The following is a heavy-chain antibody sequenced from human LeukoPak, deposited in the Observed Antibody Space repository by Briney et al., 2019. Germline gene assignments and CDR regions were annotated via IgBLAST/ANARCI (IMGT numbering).Heavy chain of an antibody. CDR1: GFTFSSYA. CDR3: ARGPDASRGTVYCSGGSCYLDY. Sequence: GRSLRLSCAASGFTFSSYAMHWVRQAPGKGLEWVAVISYDGSNKYYADSVKGRFTISRDNSKNTLYLQMNSLRAEDTAVYYCARGPDASRGTVYCSGGSCYLDYWGQGTLVTVSS. V-gene: IGHV3-30*04. D-gene: IGHD2-15*01. CDR2: ISYDGSNK. J-gene: IGHJ4*02.